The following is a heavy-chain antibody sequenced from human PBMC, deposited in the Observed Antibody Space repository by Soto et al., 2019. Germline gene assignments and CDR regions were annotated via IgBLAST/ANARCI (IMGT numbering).Heavy chain of an antibody. V-gene: IGHV2-5*01. CDR3: AHSDGGYEIIYFDF. CDR2: IYYNDDR. D-gene: IGHD5-12*01. CDR1: GFSFTTDGVA. J-gene: IGHJ4*02. Sequence: SRPALVNPKQTLTLTCTFSGFSFTTDGVAVGWIRQTPGGALEWLTLIYYNDDRRLSPSLKTRLTIAGDTSKNQVVLSLTNVDPGDTATYFCAHSDGGYEIIYFDFWGQGIPVTVSS.